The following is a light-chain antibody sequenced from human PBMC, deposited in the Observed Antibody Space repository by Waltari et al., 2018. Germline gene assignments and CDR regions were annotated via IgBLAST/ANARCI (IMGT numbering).Light chain of an antibody. Sequence: SYVLTQPPSVSVAPGQTARISCLGNNLGSKSVNWYQQKAGQAPVLVVYDDSARPSGIPERFSGSNSGNTATLTISRVEAGDEADYSCQLWDSSPVFGGGTKLTVL. CDR3: QLWDSSPV. CDR1: NLGSKS. J-gene: IGLJ2*01. CDR2: DDS. V-gene: IGLV3-21*02.